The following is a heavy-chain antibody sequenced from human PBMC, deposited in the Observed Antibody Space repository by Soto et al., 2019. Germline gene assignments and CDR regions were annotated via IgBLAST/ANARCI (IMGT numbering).Heavy chain of an antibody. J-gene: IGHJ4*02. CDR1: GGSISSSSYY. V-gene: IGHV4-39*01. D-gene: IGHD5-12*01. Sequence: QLQLQESGPGLVKPSETLSLTCTVSGGSISSSSYYWDWIRQPPGKGLEWIGSIYYSGSTYYNPSLKGRVTISVDTSKNQFSLKLSSVTAADTAVYYCARRGGATIMDYWGQGTLVTVSS. CDR3: ARRGGATIMDY. CDR2: IYYSGST.